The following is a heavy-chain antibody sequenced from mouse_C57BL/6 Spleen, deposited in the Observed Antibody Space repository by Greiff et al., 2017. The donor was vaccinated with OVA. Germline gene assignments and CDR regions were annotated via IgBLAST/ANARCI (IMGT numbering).Heavy chain of an antibody. J-gene: IGHJ4*01. D-gene: IGHD2-3*01. CDR3: ARDDDGYYGYAMDY. Sequence: QVQLQQSGAELVRPGASVKLSCKASGYTFTDYYINWVKQRPGQGLEWIARIYPGSGNTYYNEKFKGKATLTAEKSSSTAYMQLSSLTSENSAVYFCARDDDGYYGYAMDYWGQGTSVTVSS. V-gene: IGHV1-76*01. CDR1: GYTFTDYY. CDR2: IYPGSGNT.